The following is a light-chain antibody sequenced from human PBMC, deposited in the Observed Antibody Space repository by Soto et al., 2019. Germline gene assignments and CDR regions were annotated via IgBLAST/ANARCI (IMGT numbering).Light chain of an antibody. CDR2: GAS. CDR1: QSVSSN. CDR3: QQYGASLT. V-gene: IGKV3-20*01. J-gene: IGKJ4*01. Sequence: ETVSTQSPATLSVSPLERATLSCRASQSVSSNLAWYQQKPGQAPRLLIYGASSRAIGVPDRFSGSGSGTDFTLTISRLEPEDFAVYLCQQYGASLTFGGGTKVDIK.